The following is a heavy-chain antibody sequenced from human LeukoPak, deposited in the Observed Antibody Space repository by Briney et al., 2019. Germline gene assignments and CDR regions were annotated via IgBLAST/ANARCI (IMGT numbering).Heavy chain of an antibody. Sequence: SETLSLTCAVSGGSISSSNWGGWVRQPPGRGLGRLGEIYHSGSTNYNPSLKSRVTISVDKSKNQFSLKLSSVTAADTAVYYCARVPDSSSWSSDYWGQGTLVTVSS. CDR3: ARVPDSSSWSSDY. J-gene: IGHJ4*02. CDR1: GGSISSSNW. V-gene: IGHV4-4*02. CDR2: IYHSGST. D-gene: IGHD6-13*01.